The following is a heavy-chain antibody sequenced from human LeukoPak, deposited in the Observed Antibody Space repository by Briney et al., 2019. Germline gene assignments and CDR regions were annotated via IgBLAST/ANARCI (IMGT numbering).Heavy chain of an antibody. CDR2: IYYSGST. CDR1: GGSISSYY. CDR3: ARIYCGGDCSIFDI. D-gene: IGHD2-21*01. Sequence: SETLSLTCTVSGGSISSYYWSWIRQPPGKGLEWIGYIYYSGSTNYNPSLKSRVTISVDTSKNQLSLKLSSVTAADTAVYYCARIYCGGDCSIFDIWGQGTMVTVSS. V-gene: IGHV4-59*01. J-gene: IGHJ3*02.